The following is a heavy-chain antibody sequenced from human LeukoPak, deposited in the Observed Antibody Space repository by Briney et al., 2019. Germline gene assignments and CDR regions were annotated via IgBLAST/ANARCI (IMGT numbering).Heavy chain of an antibody. J-gene: IGHJ4*02. CDR1: GFTVSSNY. CDR2: IYSGGST. D-gene: IGHD6-13*01. Sequence: GGSLRLSCAASGFTVSSNYMSWVRQAPGKGLEWVSVIYSGGSTYYADSVKGRFTISRDNSKNTLYLQMNSLRAEDTAVYYCAKDSSSWSPHYFDYWGQGTQVTVSS. CDR3: AKDSSSWSPHYFDY. V-gene: IGHV3-53*05.